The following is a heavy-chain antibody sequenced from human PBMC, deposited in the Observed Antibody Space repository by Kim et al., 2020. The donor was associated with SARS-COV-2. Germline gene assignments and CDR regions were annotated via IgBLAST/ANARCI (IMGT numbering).Heavy chain of an antibody. D-gene: IGHD6-13*01. V-gene: IGHV3-49*03. CDR1: GFTFGDYA. CDR2: IRSKAYGGTT. J-gene: IGHJ5*02. Sequence: GGSLRLSCTASGFTFGDYAMSWFRQAPGKGLEWVGFIRSKAYGGTTEYAASVKGRFTISRDDSKSIAYLQMNSLKTEDTAVYYCTRDPSPGGAAAGTGWFDPWGQGTLVTVSS. CDR3: TRDPSPGGAAAGTGWFDP.